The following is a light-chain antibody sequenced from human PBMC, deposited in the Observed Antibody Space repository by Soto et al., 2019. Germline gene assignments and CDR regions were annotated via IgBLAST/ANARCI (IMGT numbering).Light chain of an antibody. CDR3: SSYTSSSTLV. CDR1: SSDVGGYDY. V-gene: IGLV2-14*03. Sequence: QSALTQPASVSGSPGQSIPISCTGTSSDVGGYDYVSWYQHHPGKAPKLMIYDVSNRPSGVSNRFSGSKSGNTASLTISGLQAEDEADYYCSSYTSSSTLVFGTGTKLTVL. CDR2: DVS. J-gene: IGLJ1*01.